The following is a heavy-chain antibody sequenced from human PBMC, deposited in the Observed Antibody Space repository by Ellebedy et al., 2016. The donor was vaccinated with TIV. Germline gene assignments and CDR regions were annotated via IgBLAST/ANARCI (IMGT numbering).Heavy chain of an antibody. CDR3: ARDGTSVAFDY. D-gene: IGHD2-2*01. Sequence: MPGGSLRLSCTVSGYSISSGYYWGWFRQPPGKGLEWIGSINHRESTYYNPSLKSRVAISVDTSKNQFSLKLTSVTAADTAVFYCARDGTSVAFDYWGQGTLVTVSS. V-gene: IGHV4-38-2*02. CDR2: INHREST. CDR1: GYSISSGYY. J-gene: IGHJ4*02.